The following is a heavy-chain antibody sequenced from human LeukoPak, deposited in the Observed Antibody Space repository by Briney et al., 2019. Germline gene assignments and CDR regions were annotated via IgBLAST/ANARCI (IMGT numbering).Heavy chain of an antibody. J-gene: IGHJ4*02. V-gene: IGHV3-23*01. CDR3: AKGGLREFDY. CDR2: FSGSGGST. Sequence: GGSLRLSCAASGFTFSSYAMSWVRQAPGKGLEWVSAFSGSGGSTYYADSAKGRFTISRDNSKNTLYLQMNSLRAEDTAVYYCAKGGLREFDYWGQGTLVTVSS. D-gene: IGHD1-26*01. CDR1: GFTFSSYA.